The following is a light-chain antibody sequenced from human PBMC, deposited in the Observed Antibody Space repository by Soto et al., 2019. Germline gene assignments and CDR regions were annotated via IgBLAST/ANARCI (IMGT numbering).Light chain of an antibody. Sequence: DIQMTQSPSTLTGSVGDRVTITCRASTSISSWLAWDQQKPGEAPKLLIFKASTLKSGGPSRFSGSGSGTEFTLTISSLQTDDFATYYCQHYNSYSEAFGQGTKVDIK. CDR3: QHYNSYSEA. CDR1: TSISSW. CDR2: KAS. V-gene: IGKV1-5*03. J-gene: IGKJ1*01.